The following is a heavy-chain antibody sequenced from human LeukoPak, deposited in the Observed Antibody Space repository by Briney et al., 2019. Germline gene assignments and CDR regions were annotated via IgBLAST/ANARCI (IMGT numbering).Heavy chain of an antibody. CDR2: ISSSGSTI. CDR1: GFTFSSYE. J-gene: IGHJ4*02. CDR3: ARVTMIVVH. V-gene: IGHV3-48*03. D-gene: IGHD3-22*01. Sequence: PGGSLRLSCAASGFTFSSYEMNWVRQAPGKGLEWVSYISSSGSTIYYADSVKGRFTISRDNAKNSLYLQMNSLRAEDTAVYYCARVTMIVVHWGQGTLVTVSS.